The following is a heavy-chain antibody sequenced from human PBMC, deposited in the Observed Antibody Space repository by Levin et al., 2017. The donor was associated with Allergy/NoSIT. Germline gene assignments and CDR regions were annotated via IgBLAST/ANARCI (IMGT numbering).Heavy chain of an antibody. CDR3: ARGFYYDSSGYSAY. CDR2: ISAYNGNT. D-gene: IGHD3-22*01. Sequence: GASVKVSCKASGYTFTSYGISWVRQAPGQGLEWMGWISAYNGNTNYAQKLQGRVTMTTDTSTSTAYMELRSLRSDDTAVYYCARGFYYDSSGYSAYWGQGTLVTVSS. J-gene: IGHJ4*02. CDR1: GYTFTSYG. V-gene: IGHV1-18*01.